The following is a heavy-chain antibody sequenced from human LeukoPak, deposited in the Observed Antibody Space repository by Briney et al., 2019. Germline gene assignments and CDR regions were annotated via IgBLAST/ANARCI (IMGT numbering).Heavy chain of an antibody. J-gene: IGHJ4*02. D-gene: IGHD3-10*01. CDR1: GFTFSSYA. Sequence: GGSLRLSCAASGFTFSSYAMSWVRQAPGKGLEWVSAISGSGGSTYYSDSVKGRFTISRDNSKNTLYLQMNSLRAEDTAVYYCARHRREYYGSGSSPHFDYWGQGTLVTVSS. CDR3: ARHRREYYGSGSSPHFDY. CDR2: ISGSGGST. V-gene: IGHV3-23*01.